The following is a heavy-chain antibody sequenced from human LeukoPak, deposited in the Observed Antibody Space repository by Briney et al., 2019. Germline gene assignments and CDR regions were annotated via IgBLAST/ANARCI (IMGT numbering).Heavy chain of an antibody. J-gene: IGHJ2*01. CDR1: GFTFSTYW. V-gene: IGHV3-74*01. Sequence: PGGSLRLSCTASGFTFSTYWIHWVRQAPGKGLVWVSQIKFDGSLASYADSVKGRFTISRDNAKNTLYLQMNSLGTEDTAVYYCATGHYDSRMYFDLWGRGTLVTVSS. CDR2: IKFDGSLA. D-gene: IGHD3-16*01. CDR3: ATGHYDSRMYFDL.